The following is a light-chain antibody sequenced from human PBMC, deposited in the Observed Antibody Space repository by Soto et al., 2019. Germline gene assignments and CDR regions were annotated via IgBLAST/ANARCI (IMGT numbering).Light chain of an antibody. J-gene: IGLJ1*01. V-gene: IGLV2-14*01. CDR1: SSDVGGYNY. Sequence: QSALTQPASVSGSPGQSITISCTGTSSDVGGYNYVSWYQQHPGKAPKLMIYEVSNRPSGVSNCFSGSKSGNTASLTISGLQAEDEADYYCSSYTSSSIPYVFGTGTKVTVL. CDR3: SSYTSSSIPYV. CDR2: EVS.